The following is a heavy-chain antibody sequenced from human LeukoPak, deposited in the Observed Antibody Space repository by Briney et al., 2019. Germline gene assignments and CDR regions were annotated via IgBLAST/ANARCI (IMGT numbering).Heavy chain of an antibody. CDR2: INPNSGGT. V-gene: IGHV1-2*02. Sequence: GASVKVSCKASGYTFTGYFMHWVRQAPGQRLEWMGWINPNSGGTNYAQKFQGRVTMTRDTSISTAYMELSSLRSDDTAVYYCARLSFTMIVVVDDYWGQGTLVTVSS. D-gene: IGHD3-22*01. CDR3: ARLSFTMIVVVDDY. CDR1: GYTFTGYF. J-gene: IGHJ4*02.